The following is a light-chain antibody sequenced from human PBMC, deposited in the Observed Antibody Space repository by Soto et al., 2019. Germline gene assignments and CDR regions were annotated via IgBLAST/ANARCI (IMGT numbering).Light chain of an antibody. CDR1: QSVSSN. V-gene: IGKV3-15*01. Sequence: EIVMTQSPATLSVSPGERATLSCRASQSVSSNLAWYQQIPGQAPRLLIYGASTRATGIPARFSGSGSGTEFTLTISSLQSEDFAVYYCQQYNNWPQTFGQGTKLEIK. CDR2: GAS. CDR3: QQYNNWPQT. J-gene: IGKJ2*01.